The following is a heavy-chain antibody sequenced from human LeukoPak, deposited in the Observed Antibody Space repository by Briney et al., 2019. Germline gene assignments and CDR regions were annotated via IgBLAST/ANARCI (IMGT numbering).Heavy chain of an antibody. CDR3: ARKVVRGVICWFDA. D-gene: IGHD3-10*01. J-gene: IGHJ5*02. CDR1: GASVSNTNYY. V-gene: IGHV4-39*02. Sequence: SQTLSLTCTVSGASVSNTNYYWAWICPPPGTGLQWIGRVSHSGSTYYNPSLDRRASKSVDTSQYNFSLTLSSLIAPVTTAYYCARKVVRGVICWFDAWGQGTLVTVSS. CDR2: VSHSGST.